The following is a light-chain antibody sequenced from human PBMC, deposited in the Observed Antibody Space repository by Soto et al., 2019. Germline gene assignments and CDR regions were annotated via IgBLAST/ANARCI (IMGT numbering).Light chain of an antibody. Sequence: DVQMTQSPSSLSASVGDRVTITCRASQSISSYLNWYQQKPGKAPKLLIYGASSLQSGVPSRFSGSGSGTVFPLPITSLHPEDFAPYYCQQIYRTPSPFGQGPKLEIK. J-gene: IGKJ2*01. CDR1: QSISSY. V-gene: IGKV1-39*01. CDR3: QQIYRTPSP. CDR2: GAS.